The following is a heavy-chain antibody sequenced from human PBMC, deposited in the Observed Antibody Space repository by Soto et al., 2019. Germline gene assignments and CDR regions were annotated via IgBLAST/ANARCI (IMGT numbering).Heavy chain of an antibody. V-gene: IGHV4-39*01. J-gene: IGHJ2*01. CDR2: IYYSGRT. Sequence: QLQLQESGPGLVKPSETLSLTCTVSGGSISSSSYYWGWIRQPPGKGLEWIGSIYYSGRTYYNPSLKSRVTITVDTSKNQFSLKLSSVPAADTAVYYCARLTYYDFWSGYYTEAWYFDLWGRGTLVTVSS. CDR3: ARLTYYDFWSGYYTEAWYFDL. CDR1: GGSISSSSYY. D-gene: IGHD3-3*01.